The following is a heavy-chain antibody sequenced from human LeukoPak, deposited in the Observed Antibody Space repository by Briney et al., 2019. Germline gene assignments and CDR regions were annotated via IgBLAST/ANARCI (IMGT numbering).Heavy chain of an antibody. CDR2: IRYDGSNK. Sequence: GGSLRLSCAASGFTFSSYGMHWVRQAPGKGLEWVAFIRYDGSNKYYADSVKGRFTISRDNSKNTLYLQMNSLRAEDTAVYYCAKASVATMAGFDYWGQGTLVTVSS. D-gene: IGHD5-12*01. J-gene: IGHJ4*02. CDR3: AKASVATMAGFDY. CDR1: GFTFSSYG. V-gene: IGHV3-30*02.